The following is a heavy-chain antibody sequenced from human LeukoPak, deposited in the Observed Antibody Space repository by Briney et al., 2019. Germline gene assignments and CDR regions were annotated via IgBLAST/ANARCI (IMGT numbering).Heavy chain of an antibody. V-gene: IGHV4-30-4*01. CDR3: ARSNYYDFWSGYGMDV. Sequence: SETLSLTCTVSGGSISSGDYYWSWIRQPPGKGLEWIGNIYYSGSTYYNPSLKSRATISVDTSKNQFSLKLSSVTAADTAVYYCARSNYYDFWSGYGMDVWGQGTTVTVSS. D-gene: IGHD3-3*01. CDR2: IYYSGST. CDR1: GGSISSGDYY. J-gene: IGHJ6*02.